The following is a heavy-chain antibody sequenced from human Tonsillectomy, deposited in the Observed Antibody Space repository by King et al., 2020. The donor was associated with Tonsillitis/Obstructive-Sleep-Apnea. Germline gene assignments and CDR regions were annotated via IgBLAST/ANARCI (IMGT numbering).Heavy chain of an antibody. V-gene: IGHV3-53*01. CDR1: GFTVSSNY. CDR2: IYSGGGT. J-gene: IGHJ6*02. D-gene: IGHD2-2*02. Sequence: VQLVESGGGLIQPGGSVRLSCAASGFTVSSNYMSWVRQAPGKGLEWVSIIYSGGGTYHADSVKGRFTISRDNSKNTLYLQMNSLRAEDTAVYYCARDRVVVVPAAIAVYYSNGMDVWGQGTTVTVSS. CDR3: ARDRVVVVPAAIAVYYSNGMDV.